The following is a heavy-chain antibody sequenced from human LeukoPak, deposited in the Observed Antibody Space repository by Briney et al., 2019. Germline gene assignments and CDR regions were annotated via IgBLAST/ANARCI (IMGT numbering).Heavy chain of an antibody. D-gene: IGHD2-2*01. Sequence: GGSLRLSCAASGFTFSDYYMSWIRQAPGKGLEWVSYISSSGSTIYYADSVKGRSTISRDNAKNSLYLQMNSLRAEDTAVYYCARAPFQYPSWFDPWGQGTLVTVSS. J-gene: IGHJ5*02. CDR3: ARAPFQYPSWFDP. CDR2: ISSSGSTI. V-gene: IGHV3-11*01. CDR1: GFTFSDYY.